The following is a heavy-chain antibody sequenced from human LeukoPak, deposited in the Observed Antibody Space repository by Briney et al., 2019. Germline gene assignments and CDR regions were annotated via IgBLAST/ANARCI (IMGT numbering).Heavy chain of an antibody. CDR3: ARDIVAHSVYEFDY. V-gene: IGHV3-9*03. D-gene: IGHD5-12*01. CDR1: GFTFDDYA. J-gene: IGHJ4*02. CDR2: ISWNGGSI. Sequence: GGSLRLSCEASGFTFDDYAMHWVRQAPGKGLEWVSGISWNGGSIAYADSVMGRFTISRDNAKKSLHLEVNSLRLEDMALYYCARDIVAHSVYEFDYWGQGTLVTVSS.